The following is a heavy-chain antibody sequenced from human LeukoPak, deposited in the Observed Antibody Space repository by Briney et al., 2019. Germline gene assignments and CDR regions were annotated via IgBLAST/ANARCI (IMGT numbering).Heavy chain of an antibody. CDR1: GFTFSSYS. D-gene: IGHD3-3*01. CDR2: ISSSSSYI. J-gene: IGHJ5*02. CDR3: ARDQPLRPFDP. Sequence: GGSLRLSCAASGFTFSSYSINWVRQAPGKGLEWVSSISSSSSYIYYADSVKGRFTISRDNAKNSLYLQMNSLRAEDTAVYYCARDQPLRPFDPWGQGTLVTVSS. V-gene: IGHV3-21*01.